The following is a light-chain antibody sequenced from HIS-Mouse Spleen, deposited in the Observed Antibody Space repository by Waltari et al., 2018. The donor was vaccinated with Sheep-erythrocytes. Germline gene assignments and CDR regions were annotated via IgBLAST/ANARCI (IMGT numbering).Light chain of an antibody. V-gene: IGLV2-23*01. CDR3: CSYAGSSTPWV. J-gene: IGLJ3*02. Sequence: QSALTQPASLSGSPGQSITISCTGTSRDVGSYNLVSWYQQHPGNAPKLRIYEGSKRPSGVSNRFSGSKSGQTASRTISGLQAEDEADYYCCSYAGSSTPWVFGGGTKLTVL. CDR1: SRDVGSYNL. CDR2: EGS.